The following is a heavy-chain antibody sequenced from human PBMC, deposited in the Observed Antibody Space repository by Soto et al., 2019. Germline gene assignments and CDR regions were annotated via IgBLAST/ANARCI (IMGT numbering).Heavy chain of an antibody. CDR3: ARGAHYSDGSGYSYGTGGTFDS. Sequence: ASVKVSCKTSGYTFTSYGISWVRQAPGQGLEWMGWISTYNGNTNYAQKLQGRVTMTTYTSTSTAYMELRSLRSDDTAEYYCARGAHYSDGSGYSYGTGGTFDSWGQGTRFTVSS. V-gene: IGHV1-18*01. D-gene: IGHD3-22*01. CDR1: GYTFTSYG. CDR2: ISTYNGNT. J-gene: IGHJ4*02.